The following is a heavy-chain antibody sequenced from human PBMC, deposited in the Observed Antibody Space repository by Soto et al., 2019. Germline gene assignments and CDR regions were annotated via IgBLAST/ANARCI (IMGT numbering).Heavy chain of an antibody. V-gene: IGHV4-30-4*01. CDR1: GGSISSGDYY. J-gene: IGHJ4*02. Sequence: SETLSLTCSVSGGSISSGDYYWSWIRQPPGKGLEWIGYIYYSGSTYYNPSLKSRVTMSVDTSKNQFSLRLSSVTAADTAVYYCARHLYYDSHGDYFDYWGQGTLVPVSS. D-gene: IGHD3-3*01. CDR2: IYYSGST. CDR3: ARHLYYDSHGDYFDY.